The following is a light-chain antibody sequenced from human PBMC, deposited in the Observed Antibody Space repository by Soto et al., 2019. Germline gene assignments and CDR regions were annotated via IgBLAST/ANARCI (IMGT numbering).Light chain of an antibody. CDR2: GAS. J-gene: IGKJ2*01. CDR1: QSVSSSY. CDR3: QQYPGYT. Sequence: EIVLTQSPGTLSLSPGERATLSCRASQSVSSSYLAWYQQKPGQAPRLLIYGASSRATGIPDRFSGSGSGTDFTLTISRLEPDDFAGYFCQQYPGYTFGQGTKLEIK. V-gene: IGKV3-20*01.